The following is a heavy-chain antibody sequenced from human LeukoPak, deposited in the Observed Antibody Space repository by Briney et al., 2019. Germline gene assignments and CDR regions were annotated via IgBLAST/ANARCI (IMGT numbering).Heavy chain of an antibody. CDR1: GFTFSSYS. J-gene: IGHJ1*01. V-gene: IGHV3-21*01. Sequence: PGGSLRLSCAASGFTFSSYSMNWVRQAPGKGLEWVSSISSSSSYIYYADSVKGRFTISRDNAKNSLYPQMNSLRAEDTAVYYCARDIPYCSSTSCSSFQHWGQGTLVTVSS. D-gene: IGHD2-2*01. CDR2: ISSSSSYI. CDR3: ARDIPYCSSTSCSSFQH.